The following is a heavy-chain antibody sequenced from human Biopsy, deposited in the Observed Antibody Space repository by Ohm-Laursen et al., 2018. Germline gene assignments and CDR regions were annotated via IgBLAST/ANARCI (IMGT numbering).Heavy chain of an antibody. D-gene: IGHD3-10*01. CDR3: ARAWVWFGDRLEYYGMDV. Sequence: SSVKVSCKASGYTFTSYDIKWVRQATGQGLEYLGWMNPNSGNTGYAQKFQGRVTMTRNTSVSTAYMDLSSLRSDDTAVYFCARAWVWFGDRLEYYGMDVWGQGTTVTVSS. CDR1: GYTFTSYD. CDR2: MNPNSGNT. J-gene: IGHJ6*02. V-gene: IGHV1-8*01.